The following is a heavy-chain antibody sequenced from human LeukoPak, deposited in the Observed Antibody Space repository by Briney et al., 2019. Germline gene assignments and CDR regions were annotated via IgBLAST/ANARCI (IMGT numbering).Heavy chain of an antibody. Sequence: GGSLRLSCAASGFTFSSYAMHWVRQAPGKGLEWVAVISYDGSNKYYADSVKGRFTISRDNSKNTLYLQINSLRAEDTAVYYCAKAFSDPAGYWGQGTLVTVSS. J-gene: IGHJ4*02. CDR1: GFTFSSYA. V-gene: IGHV3-30-3*01. CDR3: AKAFSDPAGY. CDR2: ISYDGSNK.